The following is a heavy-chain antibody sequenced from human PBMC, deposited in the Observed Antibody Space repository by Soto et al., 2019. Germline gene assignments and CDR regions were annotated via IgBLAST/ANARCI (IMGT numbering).Heavy chain of an antibody. D-gene: IGHD6-13*01. CDR1: GGSICSGGYY. CDR2: IYYSGST. J-gene: IGHJ4*02. CDR3: ASSSSWYPFDY. V-gene: IGHV4-30-4*01. Sequence: PSEPLSLTCAVSGGSICSGGYYRSWIRQPPGKGLEWIGYIYYSGSTYYNPSLKSRVTISVDTSKNQFSLKLSSVTAADTAVYYCASSSSWYPFDYWGQGTLVTVSS.